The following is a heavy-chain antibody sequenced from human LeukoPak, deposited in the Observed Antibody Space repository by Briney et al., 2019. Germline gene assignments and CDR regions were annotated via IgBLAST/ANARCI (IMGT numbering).Heavy chain of an antibody. CDR3: AKARWNYHFDY. V-gene: IGHV3-23*01. D-gene: IGHD1-7*01. CDR1: GFTFSSYA. J-gene: IGHJ4*02. CDR2: ISGSGGNP. Sequence: GASLRLSCAASGFTFSSYAMSWVRQAPGKGLEWVSAISGSGGNPYYADSVKGRFTIFRDNSKNTLSLQMNSLRADDTAVYYCAKARWNYHFDYWGQGTLVTVSS.